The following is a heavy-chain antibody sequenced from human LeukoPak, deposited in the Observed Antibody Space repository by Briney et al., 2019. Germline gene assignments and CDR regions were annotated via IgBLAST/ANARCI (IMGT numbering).Heavy chain of an antibody. V-gene: IGHV4-34*01. J-gene: IGHJ4*02. Sequence: SETLSLTCAVYGGSFSGYYWSWIRQPPGKELEWIGEINHSGSTNYNPSLKSRVTISVDTSKNQFSLKLSSVTAADTAVYYCARADYGGNTAYYFDYWGQGTLVTVSS. D-gene: IGHD4-23*01. CDR3: ARADYGGNTAYYFDY. CDR1: GGSFSGYY. CDR2: INHSGST.